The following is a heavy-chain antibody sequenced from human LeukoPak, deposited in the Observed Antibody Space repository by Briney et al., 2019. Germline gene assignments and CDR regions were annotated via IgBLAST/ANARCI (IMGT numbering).Heavy chain of an antibody. CDR3: ARGLGRGYYAPDASDI. Sequence: KPSETLSLTCAVYGGSFSGYYWSWIRQPPGKGLEWIGEINHSGSTNYNPSLKSRVTISVDTSKNQFSLKLSSVTAADTAVYYCARGLGRGYYAPDASDIWGQGTMVTVSS. D-gene: IGHD3-22*01. J-gene: IGHJ3*02. CDR1: GGSFSGYY. V-gene: IGHV4-34*01. CDR2: INHSGST.